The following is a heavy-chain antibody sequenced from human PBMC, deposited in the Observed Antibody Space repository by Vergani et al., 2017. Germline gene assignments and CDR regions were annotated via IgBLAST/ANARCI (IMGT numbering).Heavy chain of an antibody. D-gene: IGHD6-6*01. V-gene: IGHV1-2*06. CDR2: INPNSGGT. Sequence: QVQLVQSGAEVKKPGASVKVSCKASGYTFTGYYMHWVRQAPGQGLEWMGRINPNSGGTNYAQKFQGRVTMTRDTSISTAYMELSRLRSDDTAVYYCATLEQLRVPGDIVPDYWGQGTLVTVSS. J-gene: IGHJ4*02. CDR1: GYTFTGYY. CDR3: ATLEQLRVPGDIVPDY.